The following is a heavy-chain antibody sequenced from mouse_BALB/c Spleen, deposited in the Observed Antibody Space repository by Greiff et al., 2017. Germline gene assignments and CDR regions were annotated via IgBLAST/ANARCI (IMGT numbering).Heavy chain of an antibody. J-gene: IGHJ4*01. D-gene: IGHD4-1*01. CDR2: ISSGSSTI. Sequence: EVQLVESGGGLVQPGGSRKLSCAASGFTFSSFGMHWVRQAPEKGLEWVAYISSGSSTIYYEDTVKGRFTISRDNPKNTLFLQMTSLRSEDTAMYYCARLDWDGAMDYWGQGTSVTVSS. V-gene: IGHV5-17*02. CDR1: GFTFSSFG. CDR3: ARLDWDGAMDY.